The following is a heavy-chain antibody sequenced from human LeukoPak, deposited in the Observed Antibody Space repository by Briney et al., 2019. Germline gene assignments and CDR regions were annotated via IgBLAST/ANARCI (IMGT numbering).Heavy chain of an antibody. CDR2: ISGSGGST. D-gene: IGHD7-27*01. J-gene: IGHJ2*01. CDR3: AKDTATGAPYWYSDL. V-gene: IGHV3-23*01. Sequence: QPGGSLRLSCAASGFTFSDYSMNWVRQAPGKGLEWVSTISGSGGSTYHADSVKGRFTISRDNSKNTLYLQMNSLRAEDTAVYYCAKDTATGAPYWYSDLWGRGTLVTVSS. CDR1: GFTFSDYS.